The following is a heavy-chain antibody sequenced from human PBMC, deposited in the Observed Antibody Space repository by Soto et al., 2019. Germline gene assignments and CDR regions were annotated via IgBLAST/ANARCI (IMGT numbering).Heavy chain of an antibody. CDR2: ISPTGNKI. V-gene: IGHV3-48*03. CDR1: GFIFSSYE. D-gene: IGHD2-21*02. CDR3: ARSFPRFTAPDS. J-gene: IGHJ5*01. Sequence: EVQLVESGGGLVQPGGSLRLSCAASGFIFSSYEMNWVRQAPGKGLQWVSFISPTGNKIYYGESVKGRFTISRDNAKNSVFLQMNSLTAEDTAVYFCARSFPRFTAPDSWGQGTLVTVAS.